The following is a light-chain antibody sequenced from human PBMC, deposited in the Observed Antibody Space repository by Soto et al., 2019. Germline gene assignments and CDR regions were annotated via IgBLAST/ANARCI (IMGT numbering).Light chain of an antibody. J-gene: IGKJ2*01. V-gene: IGKV1-33*01. CDR3: QQYDNLPYT. Sequence: DIQMTQSPSSLSASVGDRVTVTCQASQDISNDLNWYQQKPGKGPKLLIYDASNLETGVPSRFSGSGSGTDFTFTISSLQPEDIATYYCQQYDNLPYTFGQGTKLEIK. CDR1: QDISND. CDR2: DAS.